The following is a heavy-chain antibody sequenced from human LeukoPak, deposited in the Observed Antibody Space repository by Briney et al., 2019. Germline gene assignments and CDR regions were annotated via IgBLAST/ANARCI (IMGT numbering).Heavy chain of an antibody. J-gene: IGHJ4*02. CDR2: INAGKGNT. Sequence: APVKVSCKASGYTFINYAMHWVRQAPGQRLEWMGWINAGKGNTKYSQEFQGRVTITRDTSASTAYMELNSLRSEDMAVYYCARGGYYDGSGVFDYWGQGTLVTVSS. CDR3: ARGGYYDGSGVFDY. V-gene: IGHV1-3*03. CDR1: GYTFINYA. D-gene: IGHD3-22*01.